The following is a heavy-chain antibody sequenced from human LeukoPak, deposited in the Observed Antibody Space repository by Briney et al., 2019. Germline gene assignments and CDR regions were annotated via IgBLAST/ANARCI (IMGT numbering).Heavy chain of an antibody. J-gene: IGHJ5*02. Sequence: PGGSLRLSCAASGFTFTSYYMHWVRQAPGQGLEWMGIINPSGGSTSYAQKFQGRVTMTRDMSTSTVYMELSSLRSEDTAVYYCARCLSISSGWPPMAWFDPWGQGTLVTVSP. CDR2: INPSGGST. V-gene: IGHV1-46*01. D-gene: IGHD6-19*01. CDR3: ARCLSISSGWPPMAWFDP. CDR1: GFTFTSYY.